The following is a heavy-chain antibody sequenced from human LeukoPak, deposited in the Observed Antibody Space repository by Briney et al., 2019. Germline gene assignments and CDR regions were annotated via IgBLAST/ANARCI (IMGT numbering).Heavy chain of an antibody. J-gene: IGHJ4*02. Sequence: PGGSLRLSCAASGFTFRSYAMNWVRQAPGKGLEWVSGISDSGGSTYYADSVKGRFTISRDNSKNTLYLQMNSLRAEDTAVYYCAKSLPFRVIAAKFDYWGQGTLVTVSS. CDR1: GFTFRSYA. CDR3: AKSLPFRVIAAKFDY. CDR2: ISDSGGST. V-gene: IGHV3-23*01. D-gene: IGHD2-15*01.